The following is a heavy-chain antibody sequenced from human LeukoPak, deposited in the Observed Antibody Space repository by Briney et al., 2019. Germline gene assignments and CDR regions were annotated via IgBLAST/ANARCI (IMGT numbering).Heavy chain of an antibody. Sequence: SETLSLTCTVSGGSISSSSYYWGWIRQPPGKRLEWIGSIYYSGSTYYNPSLKSRVTISVDTSKNQFSLKLSSVTAADTAVYYCARDGPPSLRYFDWLLYNYFDYWGQGTLVTVSS. CDR2: IYYSGST. D-gene: IGHD3-9*01. CDR3: ARDGPPSLRYFDWLLYNYFDY. J-gene: IGHJ4*02. CDR1: GGSISSSSYY. V-gene: IGHV4-39*07.